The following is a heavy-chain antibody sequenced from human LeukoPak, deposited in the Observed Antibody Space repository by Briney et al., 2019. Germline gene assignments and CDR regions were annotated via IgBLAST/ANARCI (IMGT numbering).Heavy chain of an antibody. J-gene: IGHJ3*02. D-gene: IGHD1-1*01. CDR1: GFTFSDHY. Sequence: PGGSLRLSCAASGFTFSDHYMDWVRQAPGKGLEWVGRTRNKANSYTTEYAASVKGRFTISRDDSKNSLYLQMNSLKTEDTAVYYCATAGLGYNWNDATRRAFDIWGQGTMVTVSS. V-gene: IGHV3-72*01. CDR2: TRNKANSYTT. CDR3: ATAGLGYNWNDATRRAFDI.